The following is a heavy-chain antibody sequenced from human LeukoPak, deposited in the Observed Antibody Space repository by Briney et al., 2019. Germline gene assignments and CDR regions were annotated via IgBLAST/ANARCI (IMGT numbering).Heavy chain of an antibody. J-gene: IGHJ1*01. V-gene: IGHV3-23*01. Sequence: GGSLRLSCAASGFTFSNYAMSWVRQAPGKGLEWVSGISGSGGTTYYADSVKGRFTISRDNSKNTLYLRMNSLRAEDTAVYYCAKDRELVCSGGSCYSFGYFQHWGQGTLVTVSS. CDR2: ISGSGGTT. CDR1: GFTFSNYA. D-gene: IGHD2-15*01. CDR3: AKDRELVCSGGSCYSFGYFQH.